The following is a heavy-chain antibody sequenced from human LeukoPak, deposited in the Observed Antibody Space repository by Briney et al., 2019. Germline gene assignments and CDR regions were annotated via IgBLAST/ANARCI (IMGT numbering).Heavy chain of an antibody. D-gene: IGHD6-13*01. CDR1: GFTFSSYW. J-gene: IGHJ4*02. CDR3: ARDGTAAGLYFDL. Sequence: PGGSLRLSCAVSGFTFSSYWMNWVRQASGKGLEWVASIRQDGGEKSYVDSVKGRLTISRDNTKNSLYLQMSCLRAEDTGVYYCARDGTAAGLYFDLWGQGTLVTVSS. V-gene: IGHV3-7*01. CDR2: IRQDGGEK.